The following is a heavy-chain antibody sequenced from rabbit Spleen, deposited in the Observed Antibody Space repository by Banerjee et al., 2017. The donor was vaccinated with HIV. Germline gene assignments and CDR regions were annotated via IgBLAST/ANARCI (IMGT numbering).Heavy chain of an antibody. D-gene: IGHD8-1*01. CDR2: IDIGSSGFT. Sequence: QEQLEESGGDLVKPGASLTLTCTASGFDLSSTYYMCWGRQAPGKGLEWIACIDIGSSGFTYFATWAKGRFTISKTSSTTVTLQMTRLTAADTATYFCARDTASSFSSYGMDLWGQGTLVTVS. V-gene: IGHV1S45*01. CDR3: ARDTASSFSSYGMDL. CDR1: GFDLSSTYY. J-gene: IGHJ6*01.